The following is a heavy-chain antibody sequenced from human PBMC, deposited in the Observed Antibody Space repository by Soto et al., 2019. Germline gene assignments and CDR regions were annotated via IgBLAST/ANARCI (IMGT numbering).Heavy chain of an antibody. Sequence: PSETMSLTCAVYGGSFSGYYWSWIRQPPGKGLEWIGEINHSGSTNYNPSLKSRVTISVDTSKNQFSLKLSSVTAADTAVYYCARGGVANYYDSSGYYYFLSSDYFDYWGQGTLVTVSS. CDR2: INHSGST. CDR3: ARGGVANYYDSSGYYYFLSSDYFDY. J-gene: IGHJ4*02. CDR1: GGSFSGYY. D-gene: IGHD3-22*01. V-gene: IGHV4-34*01.